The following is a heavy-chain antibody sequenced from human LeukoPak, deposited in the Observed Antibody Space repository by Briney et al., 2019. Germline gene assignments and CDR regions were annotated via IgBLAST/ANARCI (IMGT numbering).Heavy chain of an antibody. CDR2: IIPIFGTA. D-gene: IGHD3-10*01. J-gene: IGHJ4*02. Sequence: ASVKVSCKASGYTFTGYYMHWVRQAPGQGLEWMGGIIPIFGTANYAQNFQGRITITADKSTSTAYMELSSLRSEDTAVYYCARVYSSGAYFDYWGQGTLVTVSS. CDR1: GYTFTGYY. CDR3: ARVYSSGAYFDY. V-gene: IGHV1-69*06.